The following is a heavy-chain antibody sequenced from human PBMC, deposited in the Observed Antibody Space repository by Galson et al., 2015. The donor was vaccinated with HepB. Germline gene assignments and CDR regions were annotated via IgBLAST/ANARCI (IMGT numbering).Heavy chain of an antibody. J-gene: IGHJ6*02. CDR2: IGTAGDT. CDR3: ARAPGVTPGYGMDV. CDR1: GFTFSSYD. D-gene: IGHD2-21*02. V-gene: IGHV3-13*01. Sequence: SLRLSCAASGFTFSSYDMHWVRQATGKGLEWVSAIGTAGDTYYPGSVKGRFTISRENAKNSLYLQMNSLRAGDTAVYYCARAPGVTPGYGMDVWGQGTTVTVSS.